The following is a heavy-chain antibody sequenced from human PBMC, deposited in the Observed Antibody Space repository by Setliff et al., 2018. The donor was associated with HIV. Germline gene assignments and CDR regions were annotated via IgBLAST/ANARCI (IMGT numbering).Heavy chain of an antibody. CDR1: GYTFTSHG. J-gene: IGHJ3*02. Sequence: ASVKVSCKASGYTFTSHGISWVRQAPGQGLEGMGWISTYNDNTNYAQKLQGRVTMTTETSTSTAYMELRSLGTDDTAVYYCARHDGLRSVHGAFDIWGQGTMVTVSS. CDR3: ARHDGLRSVHGAFDI. CDR2: ISTYNDNT. V-gene: IGHV1-18*01. D-gene: IGHD4-17*01.